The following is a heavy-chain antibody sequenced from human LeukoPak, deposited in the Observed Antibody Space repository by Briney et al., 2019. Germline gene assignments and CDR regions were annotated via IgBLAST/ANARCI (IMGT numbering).Heavy chain of an antibody. Sequence: SGTLSLTCTISGDSISSSSYYWGWIRQPPGKGLEWIGDIYYRGSTYYNPSLKSRVSISIDTSNNQFSLTLNSVTAADTALYFCARRRYYDSTGYLDWGQGTLVTVSS. V-gene: IGHV4-39*01. CDR2: IYYRGST. J-gene: IGHJ1*01. D-gene: IGHD3-22*01. CDR3: ARRRYYDSTGYLD. CDR1: GDSISSSSYY.